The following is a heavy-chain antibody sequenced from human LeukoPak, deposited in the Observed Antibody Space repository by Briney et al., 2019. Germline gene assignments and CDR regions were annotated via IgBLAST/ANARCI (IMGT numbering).Heavy chain of an antibody. CDR3: ARGDYVWGSYTNDY. V-gene: IGHV4-34*01. CDR1: GGSISSYY. CDR2: INHSGST. J-gene: IGHJ4*02. Sequence: SETLSLTCTVSGGSISSYYWSWIRQPPGKGLEWIGEINHSGSTNYNPSLKSRVTISVDTSKNQFSLKLSSVTAADTAVYYCARGDYVWGSYTNDYWGQGTLVTVSS. D-gene: IGHD3-16*01.